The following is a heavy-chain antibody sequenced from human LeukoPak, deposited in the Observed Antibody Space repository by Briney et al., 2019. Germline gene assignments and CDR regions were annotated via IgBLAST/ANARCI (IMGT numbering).Heavy chain of an antibody. Sequence: SETLSLTCAVYGGSFSGYYWSWIRQPPGKGLGWIGEINHSGSTNYNPSLKSRVTISVDTSKNQFSLKLSSVTAADTAVYYCASAATPLRNRTYYFDYWGQGTLVTVSS. CDR2: INHSGST. J-gene: IGHJ4*02. D-gene: IGHD2/OR15-2a*01. V-gene: IGHV4-34*01. CDR3: ASAATPLRNRTYYFDY. CDR1: GGSFSGYY.